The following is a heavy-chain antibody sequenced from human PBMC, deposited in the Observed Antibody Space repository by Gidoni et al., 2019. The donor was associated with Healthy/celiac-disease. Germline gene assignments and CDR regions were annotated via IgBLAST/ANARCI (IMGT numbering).Heavy chain of an antibody. J-gene: IGHJ4*02. D-gene: IGHD3-22*01. CDR1: GYSFTSYW. V-gene: IGHV5-51*01. CDR3: ARRVSSGYYYGKERFYFDY. CDR2: IYPGDSDT. Sequence: EVQLVQSGAEVKKPGGSLKISCKGSGYSFTSYWIGCVRQMPGKGLEWMGIIYPGDSDTRYSPSFQGQVTISADKSISTAYLQWSSLKASDTAMYYCARRVSSGYYYGKERFYFDYWGQGTLVTVSS.